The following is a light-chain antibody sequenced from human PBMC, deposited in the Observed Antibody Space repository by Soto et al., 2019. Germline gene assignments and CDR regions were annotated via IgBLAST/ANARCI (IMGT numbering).Light chain of an antibody. J-gene: IGLJ3*02. V-gene: IGLV1-40*01. CDR1: SSNIGAGYD. Sequence: QSVLTQPPSVSGAPGQRVTISCTGSSSNIGAGYDVHWYQQLPGTAPKLLIYGNSTRPSGVPDRFSGSKSGTSASLAITGLQAEDEADYYCQSYDSSPNWVFGGGTKVTVL. CDR2: GNS. CDR3: QSYDSSPNWV.